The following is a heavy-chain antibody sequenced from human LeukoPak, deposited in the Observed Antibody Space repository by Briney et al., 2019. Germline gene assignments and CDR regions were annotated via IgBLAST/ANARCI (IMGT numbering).Heavy chain of an antibody. D-gene: IGHD6-13*01. CDR2: ITSSGTYR. J-gene: IGHJ4*02. CDR1: VVTFTRYW. Sequence: GGSLRLSCALSVVTFTRYWMSGVRQAPGKGLEWVSGITSSGTYRYYAGSVKGRFTISRENSKDSLYLEMHSLRAEDTAISSCARDEDPYSISWYLSDYWGQGTLVAV. CDR3: ARDEDPYSISWYLSDY. V-gene: IGHV3-23*01.